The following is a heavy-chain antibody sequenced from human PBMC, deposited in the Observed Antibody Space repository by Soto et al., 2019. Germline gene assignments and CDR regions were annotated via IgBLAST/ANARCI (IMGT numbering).Heavy chain of an antibody. CDR3: ARGGVAFDI. V-gene: IGHV4-34*01. J-gene: IGHJ3*02. CDR1: GGSFSGYY. Sequence: SETLSLTCAVYGGSFSGYYWSWIRQPPGKGLEWIGEINHSGSTNYDPSLKSRVTISVDTSKNQFSLKLSSVTAADTAVYYCARGGVAFDIWGQGTMVTVSS. CDR2: INHSGST. D-gene: IGHD3-10*01.